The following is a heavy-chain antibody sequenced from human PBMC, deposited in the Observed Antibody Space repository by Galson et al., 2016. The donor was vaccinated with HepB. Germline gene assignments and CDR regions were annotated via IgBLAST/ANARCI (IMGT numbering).Heavy chain of an antibody. J-gene: IGHJ6*02. CDR2: SRNRLHRFTT. Sequence: SLRLSCAASGNKFSENYMDEISQAQRKGLEWVARSRNRLHRFTTEYAASVKGRFTISRDDSRSSLYLQMNSLKTEDTAVYYCTRGLLVTTVFYGMDVWGQGTTVTVSS. D-gene: IGHD4-23*01. CDR3: TRGLLVTTVFYGMDV. V-gene: IGHV3-72*01. CDR1: GNKFSENY.